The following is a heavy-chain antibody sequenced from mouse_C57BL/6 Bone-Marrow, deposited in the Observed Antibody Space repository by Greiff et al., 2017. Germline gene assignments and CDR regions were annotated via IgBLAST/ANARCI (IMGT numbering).Heavy chain of an antibody. CDR3: ARYKSWEDYCDY. V-gene: IGHV7-3*01. CDR1: GFTFTDYY. D-gene: IGHD4-1*01. CDR2: IRNKANGYTT. Sequence: EVKLMESGGGLVQPGGSLSLSCAASGFTFTDYYMSWVRQPPGKALEWLGFIRNKANGYTTEYSASVKGRFTISRDNSQSSLYLQMNALRAEESATYYCARYKSWEDYCDYWGQGTTLTVSA. J-gene: IGHJ2*01.